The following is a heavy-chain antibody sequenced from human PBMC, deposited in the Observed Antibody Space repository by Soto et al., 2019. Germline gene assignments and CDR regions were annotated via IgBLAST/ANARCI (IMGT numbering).Heavy chain of an antibody. J-gene: IGHJ6*02. CDR3: ATRSSSSWTYGMDV. CDR2: IYYSGST. CDR1: GGSISSGGYY. Sequence: PSETLSLTCTVSGGSISSGGYYWSWIRQHPGKGLEWIGYIYYSGSTYYNPSLKSRVTISVDTSKNQFSLKLSSVTAADTAVYYCATRSSSSWTYGMDVWGQGTTVTVSS. V-gene: IGHV4-31*03. D-gene: IGHD6-13*01.